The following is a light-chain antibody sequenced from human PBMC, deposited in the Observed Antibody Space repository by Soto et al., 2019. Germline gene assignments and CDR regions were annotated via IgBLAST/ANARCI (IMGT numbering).Light chain of an antibody. Sequence: EIVLTQSPATLSLSPGEGVTLSCRASQSVGSHLAWYQQKPGQAPRLVIYDASRRSTGIPASFSGSGSGTDFTLIISSLEPEDAAIYYCHQHSDWPLTFGGGTKVEIK. CDR3: HQHSDWPLT. J-gene: IGKJ4*01. CDR1: QSVGSH. CDR2: DAS. V-gene: IGKV3-11*01.